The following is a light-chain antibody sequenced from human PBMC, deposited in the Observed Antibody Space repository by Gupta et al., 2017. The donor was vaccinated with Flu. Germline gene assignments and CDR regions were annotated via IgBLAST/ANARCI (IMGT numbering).Light chain of an antibody. CDR2: KAS. Sequence: DIQMGQSPSTLSASIGDRVTITCRASQSISSWLAWYQQKPGKAPKLLIYKASTLESGVPSRFSGSGSGTEFTLTISSLQPDDFATYYCQQYNTYSRTFGQGTKVEIK. J-gene: IGKJ1*01. CDR3: QQYNTYSRT. V-gene: IGKV1-5*03. CDR1: QSISSW.